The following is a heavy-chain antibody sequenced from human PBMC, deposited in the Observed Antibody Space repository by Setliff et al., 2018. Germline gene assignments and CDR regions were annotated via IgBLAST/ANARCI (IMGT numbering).Heavy chain of an antibody. J-gene: IGHJ3*02. V-gene: IGHV4-59*11. CDR3: ARHNYFMIFGVDDAFDI. CDR2: ISHSGNS. CDR1: GGSTSNHY. Sequence: SETLSLTCTVSGGSTSNHYWSWIRQPPGKGLVWLGHISHSGNSNSNPSLSSRVTISVDTSKNQFSLKMSSVTAADTAVYYCARHNYFMIFGVDDAFDIWGQGTTVTVSS. D-gene: IGHD3-3*01.